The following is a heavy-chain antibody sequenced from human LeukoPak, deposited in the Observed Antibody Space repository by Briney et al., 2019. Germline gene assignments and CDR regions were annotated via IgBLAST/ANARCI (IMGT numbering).Heavy chain of an antibody. D-gene: IGHD4-17*01. Sequence: GGSLRLSCAASGFTFSSYSMSWVRQTPEKGLEWVSFISSSGDTIYDADSVKGRFTISRDNGKNSLYLQMNSLRDGDTAVYYWARAPVTKTPPYYYYYTDVWGKETTVTVSS. CDR3: ARAPVTKTPPYYYYYTDV. V-gene: IGHV3-48*02. J-gene: IGHJ6*03. CDR2: ISSSGDTI. CDR1: GFTFSSYS.